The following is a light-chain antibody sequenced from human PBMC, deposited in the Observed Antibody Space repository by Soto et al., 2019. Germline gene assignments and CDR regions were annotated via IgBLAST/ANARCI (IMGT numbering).Light chain of an antibody. CDR2: DNN. Sequence: QSVLTQPPSVSAAPGQKVTISCSGSSSNNGNNYVSWYQQLPGTAPKLLIYDNNKRPSGIPDRFSGSKSGTSATLGITGLQTGDEADYYCGTWDSSLSAVVFGGGTKVT. CDR1: SSNNGNNY. J-gene: IGLJ3*02. CDR3: GTWDSSLSAVV. V-gene: IGLV1-51*01.